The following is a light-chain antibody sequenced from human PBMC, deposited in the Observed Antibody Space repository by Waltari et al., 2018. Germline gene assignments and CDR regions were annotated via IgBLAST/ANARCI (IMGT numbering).Light chain of an antibody. J-gene: IGLJ1*01. CDR2: SNN. Sequence: QSVLAQPPSTSGTPGQRVTISCSGSTSDIGRSPVSWYLQLPGAAPKLLIHSNNRLPSGVPDRFAGSKSGTSASLAISGLQSEDEADYYCASWDDNVNGHFVFGTGTRVTVL. CDR3: ASWDDNVNGHFV. V-gene: IGLV1-44*01. CDR1: TSDIGRSP.